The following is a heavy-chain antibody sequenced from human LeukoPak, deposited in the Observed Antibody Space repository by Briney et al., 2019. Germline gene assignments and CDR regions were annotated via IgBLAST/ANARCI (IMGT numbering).Heavy chain of an antibody. V-gene: IGHV1-69*01. D-gene: IGHD7-27*01. CDR3: ASPTLLGDAFDI. Sequence: SVKVSCKASGGTFSSYAISWVRQAPGQGLEWMGGIIPIFGTANYAQKFQGRVTITADESTSTAYMELSSLRSEDTAVYYCASPTLLGDAFDIWGQGTMVTVSS. CDR2: IIPIFGTA. J-gene: IGHJ3*02. CDR1: GGTFSSYA.